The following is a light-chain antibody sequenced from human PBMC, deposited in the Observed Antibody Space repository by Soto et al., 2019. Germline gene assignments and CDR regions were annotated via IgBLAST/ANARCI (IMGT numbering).Light chain of an antibody. CDR3: SSYTPSSTLAV. J-gene: IGLJ3*02. CDR1: SSDVGGYNF. CDR2: EVS. V-gene: IGLV2-14*01. Sequence: QSVLTQPASVSGSPGQSITISCTGTSSDVGGYNFVSWYQQHPGKAPKLMLYEVSNRPSGVSNRFSGSKAGNTASLTISGLQAEDEADYYCSSYTPSSTLAVFGGGTKVTVL.